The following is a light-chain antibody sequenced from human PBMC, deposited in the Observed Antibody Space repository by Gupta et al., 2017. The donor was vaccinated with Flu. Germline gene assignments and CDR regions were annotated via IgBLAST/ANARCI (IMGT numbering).Light chain of an antibody. CDR2: AAS. CDR1: QRINSIY. CDR3: HQENTSPIT. V-gene: IGKV3-20*01. J-gene: IGKJ4*01. Sequence: DTLYLSPGERATRSCRTRQRINSIYVARYQHEPGQAPRLLIYAASSTATRIPVRFSGSGTGTAFTLTIIRLEPEAFAVYYCHQENTSPITFGRGTKVEI.